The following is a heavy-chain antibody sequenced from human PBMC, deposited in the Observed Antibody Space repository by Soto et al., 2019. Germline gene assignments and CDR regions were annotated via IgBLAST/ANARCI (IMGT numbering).Heavy chain of an antibody. CDR2: INAGNGNT. J-gene: IGHJ4*02. CDR1: GYTFTSYT. CDR3: ARGPGGPDGPGDY. D-gene: IGHD2-15*01. Sequence: ASVKVSCKASGYTFTSYTMHWVRQAPGQRLEWMGWINAGNGNTKYSQKFQGRVTITRDTSASTAYMDLSSLRSEDTALYYCARGPGGPDGPGDYWGQGTLVTVSS. V-gene: IGHV1-3*01.